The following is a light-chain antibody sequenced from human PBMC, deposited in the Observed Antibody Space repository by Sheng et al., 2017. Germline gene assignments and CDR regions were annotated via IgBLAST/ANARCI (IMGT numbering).Light chain of an antibody. J-gene: IGLJ3*02. CDR3: SSYTTSRTPKV. V-gene: IGLV2-14*02. CDR1: NSDVGRYTL. CDR2: DVT. Sequence: QSALTQPASLSGSPGQSLTISCTGTNSDVGRYTLLSWYQHHPGKAPQLMIYDVTKRPSGVSNRFSGSKSDNTASLTISGLQAEDEADYYCSSYTTSRTPKVFGGGTKVTVL.